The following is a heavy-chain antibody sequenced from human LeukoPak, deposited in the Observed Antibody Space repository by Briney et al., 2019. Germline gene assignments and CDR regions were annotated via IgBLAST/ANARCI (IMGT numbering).Heavy chain of an antibody. V-gene: IGHV4-39*01. J-gene: IGHJ4*02. CDR1: GGSISSGGYY. CDR2: IYYTGST. D-gene: IGHD3-22*01. Sequence: PSETLSLTCTVSGGSISSGGYYWGWIRQPPEKGLEWIGTIYYTGSTFYNPSLKSRVTISVDTPKNQFSLKLTSVTAADTAVYYCARQYYESSGYVDYWGQGYLVTVSS. CDR3: ARQYYESSGYVDY.